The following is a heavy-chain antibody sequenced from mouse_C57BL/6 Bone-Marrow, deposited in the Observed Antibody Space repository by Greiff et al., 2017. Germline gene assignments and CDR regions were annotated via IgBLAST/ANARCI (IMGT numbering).Heavy chain of an antibody. V-gene: IGHV1-81*01. CDR1: GYTFTSYG. CDR2: IYPRSGNT. CDR3: ARFPYEAMDY. Sequence: QVQLKQSGAELARPGASVKLSCKASGYTFTSYGISWVKQRTGQGLEWIGEIYPRSGNTYYNEKFKGKATLTADKSSRTAYMELRSLTSEDSAVYFCARFPYEAMDYWGQGTSVTVSS. D-gene: IGHD2-3*01. J-gene: IGHJ4*01.